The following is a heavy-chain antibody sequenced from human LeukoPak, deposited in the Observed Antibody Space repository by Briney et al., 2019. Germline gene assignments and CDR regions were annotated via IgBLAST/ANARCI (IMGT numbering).Heavy chain of an antibody. CDR1: GYTFTSYD. Sequence: GASVKVSCKASGYTFTSYDINWVRQAPGQGLEWMGWINPNSGGTNYAQKFQGRVTMTRDTSISTAYMELSRLRSDDTAVYYCARDQVGASDYWGQGTLVTVSS. D-gene: IGHD1-26*01. CDR3: ARDQVGASDY. V-gene: IGHV1-2*02. CDR2: INPNSGGT. J-gene: IGHJ4*02.